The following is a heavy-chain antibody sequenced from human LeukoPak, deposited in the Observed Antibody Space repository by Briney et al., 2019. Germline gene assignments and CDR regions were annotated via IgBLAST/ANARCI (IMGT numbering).Heavy chain of an antibody. D-gene: IGHD3-10*01. CDR2: INPNSGST. J-gene: IGHJ3*02. CDR3: ARGAYGSGWEAFDI. CDR1: GYXFTGYY. Sequence: GASVKVSCTASGYXFTGYYIHWVRQAPGQGLEWMGWINPNSGSTNYEQNFQGRVTMTRDTSISTAYMELSRLRSDDTAVYYCARGAYGSGWEAFDIWGQGTMVTASS. V-gene: IGHV1-2*02.